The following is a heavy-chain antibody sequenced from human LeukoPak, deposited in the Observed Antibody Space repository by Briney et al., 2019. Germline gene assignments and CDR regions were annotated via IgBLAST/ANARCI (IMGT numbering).Heavy chain of an antibody. V-gene: IGHV3-23*01. J-gene: IGHJ4*02. CDR2: ISGPGGST. CDR1: GFTFSSYA. Sequence: GGSLRLSCAASGFTFSSYAMSWVRQAPGKGLEWVSAISGPGGSTYYADSVKGRFTISRDNSRNTLPLQMNNLRAEDTAVYYCAKPIYSSTRPFGHWGQGSLVTVSS. CDR3: AKPIYSSTRPFGH. D-gene: IGHD6-13*01.